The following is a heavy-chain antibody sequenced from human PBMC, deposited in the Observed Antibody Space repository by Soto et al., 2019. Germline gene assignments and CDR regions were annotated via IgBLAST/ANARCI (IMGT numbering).Heavy chain of an antibody. CDR3: ARDSIVVVVAAAYNWFAP. Sequence: ASVKVSCKASGYTFTSYGISWVRQAPGQGLEWMGWISAYNGNTNYAQKLQGRVTMTTDTSTSTAYMELRSLRSDDTAVYYCARDSIVVVVAAAYNWFAPCGQGTLVTVSA. CDR1: GYTFTSYG. V-gene: IGHV1-18*01. CDR2: ISAYNGNT. D-gene: IGHD2-15*01. J-gene: IGHJ5*02.